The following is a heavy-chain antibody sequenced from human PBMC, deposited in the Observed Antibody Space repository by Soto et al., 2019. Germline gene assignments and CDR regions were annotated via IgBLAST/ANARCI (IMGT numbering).Heavy chain of an antibody. V-gene: IGHV3-23*01. CDR3: AKGSGGSCYSPSDC. D-gene: IGHD2-15*01. J-gene: IGHJ4*02. CDR1: GFTFSTYA. CDR2: IIGSGDNT. Sequence: VGSLRLSCAASGFTFSTYAMGWVRQAPGKGLEWVSAIIGSGDNTYYTASVKGRFTTSRDNSKSTLYLQMNSLRAEDTAIYYCAKGSGGSCYSPSDCWGQGTLVTVSS.